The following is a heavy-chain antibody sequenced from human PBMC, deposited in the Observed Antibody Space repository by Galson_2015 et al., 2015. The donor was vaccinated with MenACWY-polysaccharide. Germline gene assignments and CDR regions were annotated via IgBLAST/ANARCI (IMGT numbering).Heavy chain of an antibody. CDR1: GFPFRFSIYA. Sequence: SLRLSCAASGFPFRFSIYAMTWVRQAPGKGPEWVSDIDGDGANTNYADSVKGRFTVSRDNSQNTVYLQMNSLRAEDTAVYYCAKGRDALDAWGQGAMVTVSS. V-gene: IGHV3-23*01. J-gene: IGHJ3*01. CDR2: IDGDGANT. CDR3: AKGRDALDA.